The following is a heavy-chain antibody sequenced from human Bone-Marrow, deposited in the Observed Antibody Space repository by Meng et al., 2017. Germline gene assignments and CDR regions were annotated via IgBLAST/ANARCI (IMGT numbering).Heavy chain of an antibody. CDR3: ARRITMIVPNY. J-gene: IGHJ4*02. D-gene: IGHD3-22*01. CDR2: ISSSSSYI. V-gene: IGHV3-21*01. Sequence: GESLKISCAASGFTFSSYSMNWVRQAPGKGLEWVSSISSSSSYIYYADSVKGRFTISRDNAKNSLYLQMNSLRAEDTAVYYCARRITMIVPNYWGQGTLVTVSS. CDR1: GFTFSSYS.